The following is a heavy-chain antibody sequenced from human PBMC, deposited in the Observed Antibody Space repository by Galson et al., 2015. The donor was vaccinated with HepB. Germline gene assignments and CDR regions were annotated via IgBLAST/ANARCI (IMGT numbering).Heavy chain of an antibody. J-gene: IGHJ4*02. Sequence: FLRLSCAAFGFIFSSYGMHWVRQAPGKGLEWVAIISYDGSNKNYADSVKGRFTISRDNSKNTLFLQMNSLRPEDTAVYYCAKSLGSRFGELLIDYWGQGTLVTVSS. CDR3: AKSLGSRFGELLIDY. CDR2: ISYDGSNK. D-gene: IGHD3-10*01. CDR1: GFIFSSYG. V-gene: IGHV3-30*18.